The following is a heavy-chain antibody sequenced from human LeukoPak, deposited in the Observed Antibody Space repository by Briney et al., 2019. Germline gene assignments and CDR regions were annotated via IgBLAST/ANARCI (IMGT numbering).Heavy chain of an antibody. D-gene: IGHD1-26*01. CDR3: ARTYGGTSYSCFDP. CDR1: RYSFTDHW. CDR2: IYPGDSDA. Sequence: GASLKISFKGSRYSFTDHWIGWVRQMPGKGLEWMGVIYPGDSDARYSPSFQGQVTISADKSISTAYLQWSSLKASDTAMYYCARTYGGTSYSCFDPWGQGTLVTVSS. V-gene: IGHV5-51*01. J-gene: IGHJ5*02.